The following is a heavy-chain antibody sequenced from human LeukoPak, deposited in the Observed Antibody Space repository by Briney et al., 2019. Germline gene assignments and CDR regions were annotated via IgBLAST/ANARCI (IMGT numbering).Heavy chain of an antibody. CDR1: GFTVSTFA. CDR2: MGTDETDI. Sequence: PGGSLRLSCAASGFTVSTFAWHWVRQPTGKGLEWVAFMGTDETDIHYADSVRGRFIISRDNSRNTLSLDMSSLRVEDTAVYYCAKEPPGGWSIDLCGRGTLVSVSS. D-gene: IGHD3-16*01. V-gene: IGHV3-30*02. CDR3: AKEPPGGWSIDL. J-gene: IGHJ2*01.